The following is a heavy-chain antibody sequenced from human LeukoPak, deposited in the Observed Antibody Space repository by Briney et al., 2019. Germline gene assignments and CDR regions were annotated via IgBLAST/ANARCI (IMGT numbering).Heavy chain of an antibody. CDR3: ARVPDTSGYYYYFDY. CDR1: GVSISSYY. Sequence: SETLSLTCTVSGVSISSYYWSWIRQPPEKGPEWIGHISYSGGTTYNPSLRSQVTISMDTSKNQFSLNLSSVTAADTAVYYCARVPDTSGYYYYFDYWGQGTLVTVSS. D-gene: IGHD3-22*01. CDR2: ISYSGGT. V-gene: IGHV4-59*01. J-gene: IGHJ4*02.